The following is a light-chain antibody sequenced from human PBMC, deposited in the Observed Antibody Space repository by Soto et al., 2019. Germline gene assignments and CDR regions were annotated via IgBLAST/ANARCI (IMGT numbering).Light chain of an antibody. CDR1: QDVSSW. J-gene: IGKJ4*01. V-gene: IGKV1-12*01. CDR2: SAS. Sequence: DIQVTQSPSSVSASVGDRVTISCRTSQDVSSWLAWYQQKPGQAPELLIYSASTLQTGVPSRFSGSGSGTDFTLTISSLQPEDFATYYCQPANSFPLTFGGGTKVEIK. CDR3: QPANSFPLT.